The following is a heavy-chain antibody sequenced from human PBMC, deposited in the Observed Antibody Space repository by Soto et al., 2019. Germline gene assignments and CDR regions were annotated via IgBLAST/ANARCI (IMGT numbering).Heavy chain of an antibody. CDR3: ARGGYYDRSGSRNYHYYGMNV. Sequence: QAQLVQSGPEVKKPGASVKVSCKASGYRFTSYGISWVRQAPGQGLEWLGWISAYDDNTKYAQTLQGRVSMSTDTSTNTAYMELRSLRSDETAMYYCARGGYYDRSGSRNYHYYGMNVWGQGTTVTVSS. CDR1: GYRFTSYG. V-gene: IGHV1-18*01. CDR2: ISAYDDNT. J-gene: IGHJ6*02. D-gene: IGHD3-22*01.